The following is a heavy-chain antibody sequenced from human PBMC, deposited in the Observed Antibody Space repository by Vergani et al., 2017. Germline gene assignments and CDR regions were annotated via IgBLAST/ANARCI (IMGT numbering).Heavy chain of an antibody. CDR1: GGSISTGGYY. CDR2: VYDSGNT. Sequence: QVHLQESGPGLVKPSETLSLSCTVSGGSISTGGYYWTWIRQRPGEALEWIGFVYDSGNTYYNPSLEGRVSISADTSKNQFSLKLNFVTAADTAVYYCARRSYMPAPPTYYSFDFWGRGTLVTVSS. D-gene: IGHD2-2*01. CDR3: ARRSYMPAPPTYYSFDF. V-gene: IGHV4-31*03. J-gene: IGHJ4*02.